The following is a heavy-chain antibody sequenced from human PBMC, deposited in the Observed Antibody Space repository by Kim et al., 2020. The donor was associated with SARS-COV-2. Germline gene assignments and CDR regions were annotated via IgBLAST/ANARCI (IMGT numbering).Heavy chain of an antibody. CDR2: SNTNTGNQ. V-gene: IGHV7-4-1*02. CDR3: ARNMQDYGNWYYYGMDV. J-gene: IGHJ6*02. Sequence: ASVKVSCKASGYTFSSNAINRVRQAPGQGLEWMGWSNTNTGNQTYAQGFTGRLVFSLGTSVSTAYLQISSLKAEHTAVYYCARNMQDYGNWYYYGMDVWGRGTTVTVSS. D-gene: IGHD4-17*01. CDR1: GYTFSSNA.